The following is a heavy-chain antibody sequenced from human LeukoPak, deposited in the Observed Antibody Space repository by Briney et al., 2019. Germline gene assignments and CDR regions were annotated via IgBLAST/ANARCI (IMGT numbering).Heavy chain of an antibody. Sequence: PGGSLRLSCAASGFTFSSYAMHWVRQAPGKGLEWVAVISYDGSNKYYADPVKGRFTISRDNSKNTLYLQMNSLRAEDTAVYYCARDHGYSGYAAFDYWGQGTLVTVSS. CDR2: ISYDGSNK. J-gene: IGHJ4*02. CDR3: ARDHGYSGYAAFDY. D-gene: IGHD5-12*01. CDR1: GFTFSSYA. V-gene: IGHV3-30*04.